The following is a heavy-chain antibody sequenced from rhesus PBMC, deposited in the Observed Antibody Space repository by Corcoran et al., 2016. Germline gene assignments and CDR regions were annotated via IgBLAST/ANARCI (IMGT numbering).Heavy chain of an antibody. D-gene: IGHD3-34*01. CDR3: VRRFKNGWGFDY. CDR1: GFIFSDYY. CDR2: IRNLANGGTA. Sequence: EVRLVESGGGLVQPGGSLRLSCAASGFIFSDYYMSWVRQAPGKGPGWIGFIRNLANGGTAEYAASVKGRFTISRDDSKSIVSLQMNSLKTEDTAVYYCVRRFKNGWGFDYWGQGVLVTVSS. V-gene: IGHV3-116*02. J-gene: IGHJ4*01.